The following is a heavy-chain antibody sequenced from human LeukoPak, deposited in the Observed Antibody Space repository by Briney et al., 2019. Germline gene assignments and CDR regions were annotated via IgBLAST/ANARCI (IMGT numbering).Heavy chain of an antibody. V-gene: IGHV4-4*07. CDR1: GGAISSYY. J-gene: IGHJ4*02. CDR2: NYTSGST. D-gene: IGHD2-21*01. Sequence: PSETLYLTYTRPGGAISSYYCSWIRQHVGKGEEWIGRNYTSGSTHYNPSLKGRVTMSVDTSKNQSSLKLSSVTAADTAVYYCARSAPYCGGDCYDLYWGQGTLVTVSS. CDR3: ARSAPYCGGDCYDLY.